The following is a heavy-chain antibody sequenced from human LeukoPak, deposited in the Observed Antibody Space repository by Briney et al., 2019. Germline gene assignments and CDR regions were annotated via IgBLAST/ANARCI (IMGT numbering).Heavy chain of an antibody. CDR3: ARGADHGGSYYPD. D-gene: IGHD3-10*01. CDR1: GFRFSNSW. V-gene: IGHV3-74*01. J-gene: IGHJ4*02. CDR2: MKTDGTRI. Sequence: GGSLRLSCAASGFRFSNSWMYWVRHGPGKGPVWVSRMKTDGTRIEYADSVKGRFTISRDNAKNTLFLQMSSLRVEDTAVYYCARGADHGGSYYPDWGQGTRVTVSS.